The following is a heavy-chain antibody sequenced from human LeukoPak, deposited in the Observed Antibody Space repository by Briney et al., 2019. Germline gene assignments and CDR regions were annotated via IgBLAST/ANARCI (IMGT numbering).Heavy chain of an antibody. Sequence: GGPLRLSCAASGFTFSSYWMNWARQAPGKGLEWVASINHNGNVNYYVDSVKGRFTISRDNAKNSLYLQMSNLRAEDTAVYFCARGGGLYVWGQGATVTVSS. CDR2: INHNGNVN. D-gene: IGHD3-16*01. V-gene: IGHV3-7*03. CDR1: GFTFSSYW. CDR3: ARGGGLYV. J-gene: IGHJ6*02.